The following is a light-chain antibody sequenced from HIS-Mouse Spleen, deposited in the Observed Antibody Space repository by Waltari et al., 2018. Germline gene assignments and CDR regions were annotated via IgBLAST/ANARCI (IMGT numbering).Light chain of an antibody. CDR3: SSYTSSSTEV. V-gene: IGLV2-14*03. CDR2: DVS. CDR1: SSDVGGYNY. J-gene: IGLJ2*01. Sequence: QSALTQPASVSGSPGQSITISCTGTSSDVGGYNYVSWYQQHPGKAPKLMIYDVSNRPSEVSNRCSGSKPGNTASLTISGLQAEDEADYYCSSYTSSSTEVFGGGTKLTVL.